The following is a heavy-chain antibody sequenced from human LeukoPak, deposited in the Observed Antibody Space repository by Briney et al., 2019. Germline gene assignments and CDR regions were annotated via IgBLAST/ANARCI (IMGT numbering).Heavy chain of an antibody. D-gene: IGHD5-24*01. CDR2: IYYSGST. V-gene: IGHV4-59*08. J-gene: IGHJ4*02. CDR3: ARLSGDGYSLDY. CDR1: GGSLSNYY. Sequence: PSETLSLTCTVSGGSLSNYYWSWLRQPPGKGLEWIGYIYYSGSTDYNPSLKSRVTISVDTSKNQFSLKLNSVTAADTAVYYCARLSGDGYSLDYWGQGTLVSVSS.